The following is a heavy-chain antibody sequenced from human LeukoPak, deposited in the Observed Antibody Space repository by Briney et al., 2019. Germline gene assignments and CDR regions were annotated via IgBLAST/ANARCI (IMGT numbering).Heavy chain of an antibody. D-gene: IGHD1-26*01. CDR2: ISSSGSTI. V-gene: IGHV3-48*03. J-gene: IGHJ4*02. Sequence: PGGSLRLSCAASGFTFSSYEMNWVRQAPGKGLEWVSYISSSGSTIYYADSVKGRFTISRDNAKNSLYLQMNSLRTDDTAVYFCAKSSGSGFDHWGQGTLVTVSS. CDR3: AKSSGSGFDH. CDR1: GFTFSSYE.